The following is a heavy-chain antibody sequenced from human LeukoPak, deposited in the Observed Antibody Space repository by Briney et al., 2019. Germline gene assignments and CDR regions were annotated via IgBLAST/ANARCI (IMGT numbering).Heavy chain of an antibody. V-gene: IGHV1-69*05. D-gene: IGHD4-17*01. J-gene: IGHJ3*02. CDR3: ASVEGDYYAFDI. CDR2: IIPIFGTA. Sequence: SVKVSCKASGGTFSSYAISWVRQAPGQGLEWMGGIIPIFGTANYAQKFQGRVTVTTDESTSTAYMELSSLRSEDTAVYYCASVEGDYYAFDIWGQGTMVTVSS. CDR1: GGTFSSYA.